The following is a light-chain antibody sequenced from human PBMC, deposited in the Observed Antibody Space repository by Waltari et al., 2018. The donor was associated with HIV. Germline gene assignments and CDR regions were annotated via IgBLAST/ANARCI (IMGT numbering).Light chain of an antibody. CDR1: SSKIGNNY. CDR3: VTWADRSSGPVV. V-gene: IGLV1-47*01. J-gene: IGLJ2*01. Sequence: QSVLTQPPSASGTPGQRITISCSGSSSKIGNNYVTWYQHLPGTATNLPIYRNNQRASGVPDRFSGSKSGTSASLAISVLRSEDEADYYCVTWADRSSGPVVFGGGTKVTVL. CDR2: RNN.